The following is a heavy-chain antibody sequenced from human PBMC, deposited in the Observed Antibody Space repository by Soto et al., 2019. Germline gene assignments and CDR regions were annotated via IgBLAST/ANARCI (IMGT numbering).Heavy chain of an antibody. V-gene: IGHV3-74*01. CDR1: GFTFRSSW. D-gene: IGHD6-19*01. CDR3: ARGPTGWYGYDY. Sequence: EVQLVESGGGLVQPGGSLRLSCVASGFTFRSSWMHWVRQAPGKGLVWVSRINSDATTKNYADYVQGRFTIARDNAENTLYLQMDSLTAEDKAVYYCARGPTGWYGYDYWGQGTLVTVSS. CDR2: INSDATTK. J-gene: IGHJ4*02.